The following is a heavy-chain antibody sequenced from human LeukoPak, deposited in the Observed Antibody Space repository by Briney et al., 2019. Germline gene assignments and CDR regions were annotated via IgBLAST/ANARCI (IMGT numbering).Heavy chain of an antibody. CDR3: ASSPGLVPAAMLAY. Sequence: ASVKVSCKASGYTFTSYGISWVRQAPGQGLEWMGWISAYNGNTNYAQKLQGRVTMTTDTSTSTAYMELRSLRSDDTAVYYCASSPGLVPAAMLAYWGQGTLVTVSS. CDR2: ISAYNGNT. V-gene: IGHV1-18*01. J-gene: IGHJ4*02. CDR1: GYTFTSYG. D-gene: IGHD2-2*01.